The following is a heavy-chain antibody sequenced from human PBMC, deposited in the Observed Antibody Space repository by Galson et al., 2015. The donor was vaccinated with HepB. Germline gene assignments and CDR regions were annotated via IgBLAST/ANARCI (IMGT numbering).Heavy chain of an antibody. J-gene: IGHJ4*02. Sequence: SGAEVKKPGESLKISCKASGYTFTHYWIAWVRQMPGKGLEWMGIIYPDDSDTRYSPSFQGQVTISVDKSISAAYLQWSNLKASDTAIYYCARLLKKDYRGNSGLGYWGQGTLLTVSS. CDR1: GYTFTHYW. CDR2: IYPDDSDT. CDR3: ARLLKKDYRGNSGLGY. V-gene: IGHV5-51*01. D-gene: IGHD4-23*01.